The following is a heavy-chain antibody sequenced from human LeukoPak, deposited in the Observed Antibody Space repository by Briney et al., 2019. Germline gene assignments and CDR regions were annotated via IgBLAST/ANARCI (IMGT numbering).Heavy chain of an antibody. CDR3: ARYYYSYLYMDV. J-gene: IGHJ6*03. CDR1: GGSVSSDSYC. Sequence: SETLSLTCTVSGGSVSSDSYCWSWLRQPPGKGLEWIGNIYYSGTTNYNPSLRSRVTMSVDTSKNQFSLKVRSVTAADTAVYYCARYYYSYLYMDVWGKGTTLTVSS. V-gene: IGHV4-61*01. CDR2: IYYSGTT.